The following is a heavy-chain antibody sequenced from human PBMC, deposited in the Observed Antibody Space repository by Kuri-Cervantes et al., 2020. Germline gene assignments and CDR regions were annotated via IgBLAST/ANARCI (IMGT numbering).Heavy chain of an antibody. J-gene: IGHJ6*02. Sequence: LSLTCAASGFTFSSYWMHWVRQAPGKGLEWVSVIYSGGSTYYADSVKGRFAISRDNSKNTLYLQMNSLRAEDTAVYYCARDGRITMVRGVIKAYCGMDVWGQGTTVTVSS. V-gene: IGHV3-53*01. CDR3: ARDGRITMVRGVIKAYCGMDV. CDR1: GFTFSSYW. D-gene: IGHD3-10*01. CDR2: IYSGGST.